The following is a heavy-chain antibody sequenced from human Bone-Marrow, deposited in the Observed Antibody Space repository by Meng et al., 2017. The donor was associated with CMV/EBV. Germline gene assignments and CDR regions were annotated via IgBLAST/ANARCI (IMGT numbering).Heavy chain of an antibody. D-gene: IGHD5-18*01. Sequence: GSLRLSCTVSGGSIRSYYCSWIRQPPGKGLEWIGYIYYTRSTNYNPSLKSRVTISIDTSKNQFSLKLSSVTAGDTAVYYCAWGYSYDLNWGQGTLVTVSS. CDR1: GGSIRSYY. CDR3: AWGYSYDLN. V-gene: IGHV4-59*01. CDR2: IYYTRST. J-gene: IGHJ4*02.